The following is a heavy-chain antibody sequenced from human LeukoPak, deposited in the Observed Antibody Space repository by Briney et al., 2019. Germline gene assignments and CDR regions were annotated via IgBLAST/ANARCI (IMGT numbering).Heavy chain of an antibody. CDR2: IYYSGST. D-gene: IGHD6-25*01. Sequence: PSETLSLTCTVSGGSISSSSYYWGWIRQPPGKGLEWIGSIYYSGSTYYNPSLKSRVTISVDTSKNQFSLKLSSVTAADTAVYYCARGAADYWGQGTLVTVSS. CDR1: GGSISSSSYY. CDR3: ARGAADY. J-gene: IGHJ4*02. V-gene: IGHV4-39*01.